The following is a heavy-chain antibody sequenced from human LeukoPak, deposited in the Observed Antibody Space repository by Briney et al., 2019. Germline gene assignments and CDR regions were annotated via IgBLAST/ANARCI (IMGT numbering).Heavy chain of an antibody. J-gene: IGHJ4*02. CDR1: GFSLSTSGVG. CDR3: AHSGSYDILTGYSNYFDY. V-gene: IGHV2-5*02. Sequence: SGPTLVKPTQTLTLTCTFSGFSLSTSGVGVGWIRQPPGKALEWLALFYWDDDKRYSPSLKSRLTITKDTSKNQVVLTMTNMDPVDTATYYCAHSGSYDILTGYSNYFDYWGQGTLVTVSS. CDR2: FYWDDDK. D-gene: IGHD3-9*01.